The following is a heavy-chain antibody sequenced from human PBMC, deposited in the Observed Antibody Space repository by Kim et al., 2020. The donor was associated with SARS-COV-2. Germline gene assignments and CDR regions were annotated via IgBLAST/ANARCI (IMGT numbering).Heavy chain of an antibody. CDR3: ARLENPGLYDSSGYFSDY. CDR1: GGSISSNY. V-gene: IGHV4-59*01. J-gene: IGHJ4*02. Sequence: SETLSLTCTVSGGSISSNYWSWIRQPPGKGLEWIGYIYYSGSTNYNPSLKSRVTISVDTSKNQFSLKLSSVTAADTAVYYCARLENPGLYDSSGYFSDYWGQGTLVTVSS. CDR2: IYYSGST. D-gene: IGHD3-22*01.